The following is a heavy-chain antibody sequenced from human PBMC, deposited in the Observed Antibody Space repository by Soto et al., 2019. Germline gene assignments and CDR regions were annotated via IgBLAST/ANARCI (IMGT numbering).Heavy chain of an antibody. CDR3: ARYTTVTSYSDL. CDR1: GFTFSDYY. D-gene: IGHD4-17*01. J-gene: IGHJ2*01. Sequence: QVQLVESGGGLVKPGGSLRLSCAASGFTFSDYYMSWIRQAPGKGLEWVSYISSSSSYTNYADSVKGRFTISRDNAKNSLYLQMISLRAEDTAVYYCARYTTVTSYSDLWGRGTLVTVSS. V-gene: IGHV3-11*05. CDR2: ISSSSSYT.